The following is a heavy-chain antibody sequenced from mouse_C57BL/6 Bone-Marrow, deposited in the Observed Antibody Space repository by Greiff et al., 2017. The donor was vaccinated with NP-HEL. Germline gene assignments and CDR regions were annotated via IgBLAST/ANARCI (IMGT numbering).Heavy chain of an antibody. J-gene: IGHJ1*03. CDR3: AKVYGSRYYWYFDV. D-gene: IGHD1-1*01. Sequence: QVQLQQSGPGLVQPSQSLSITCTVSGFSLTSYGVHWVRQSPGKGLEWLGVIWRGGSTDYNAAFMSRLSITKDNSKSQVFFKMNSLQADDTSIYYCAKVYGSRYYWYFDVWGTGTTVTVSS. CDR1: GFSLTSYG. V-gene: IGHV2-5*01. CDR2: IWRGGST.